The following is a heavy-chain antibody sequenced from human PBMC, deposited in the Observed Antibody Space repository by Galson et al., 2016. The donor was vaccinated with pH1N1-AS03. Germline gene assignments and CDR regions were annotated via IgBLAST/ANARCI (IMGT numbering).Heavy chain of an antibody. CDR1: GFRFIDYW. Sequence: SLRLSCAASGFRFIDYWMTWVRQAPGKGLEWVANIDQDGSEKYYMDSVEGRFTISRDNAKNSLSLQMNSMRSEDTAVYYCTIGMAELDYWGQGTLVTVSS. CDR2: IDQDGSEK. CDR3: TIGMAELDY. D-gene: IGHD5-24*01. J-gene: IGHJ4*02. V-gene: IGHV3-7*01.